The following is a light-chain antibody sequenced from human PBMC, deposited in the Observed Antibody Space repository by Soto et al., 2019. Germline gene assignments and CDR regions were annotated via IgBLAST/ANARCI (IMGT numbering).Light chain of an antibody. CDR1: QTISSW. CDR2: DAS. V-gene: IGKV1-5*01. Sequence: IQMTQSPSTLSGSVGDRVTITCRASQTISSWLAWYQQKPGKAPKLLIYDASNLEAGVPSRFRGSGSGTDFTLSISSLQPEDFATYYCQQSYTAPSITFGQGTRLEIK. J-gene: IGKJ5*01. CDR3: QQSYTAPSIT.